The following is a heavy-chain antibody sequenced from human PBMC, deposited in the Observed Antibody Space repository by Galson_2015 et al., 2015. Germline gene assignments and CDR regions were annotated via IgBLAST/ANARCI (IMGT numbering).Heavy chain of an antibody. J-gene: IGHJ6*03. V-gene: IGHV3-7*01. Sequence: SLRLSCAASGFTFSSYWMSWVRQAPGKGLEWVANIKQDGSEKYYVDSVKGRFTISRDNAKNSLYLQMNSLRAEDTAAYYCARDSFRLTDYFYIDVWGKGTTVTVSS. CDR2: IKQDGSEK. D-gene: IGHD7-27*01. CDR1: GFTFSSYW. CDR3: ARDSFRLTDYFYIDV.